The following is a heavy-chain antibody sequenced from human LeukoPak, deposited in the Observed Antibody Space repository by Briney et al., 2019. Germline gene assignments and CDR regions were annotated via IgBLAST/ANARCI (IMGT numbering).Heavy chain of an antibody. Sequence: ASVKVSCKTSGYTFSGYYIHWVRQAPGQGLERLGRIDPKSGGTGFAHNFQGRVTMTTDTSISTVYMDLSSLRSDDTAVYYCARDSRVSADYWGQGTLVTVSS. J-gene: IGHJ4*02. V-gene: IGHV1-2*06. D-gene: IGHD2-8*01. CDR2: IDPKSGGT. CDR1: GYTFSGYY. CDR3: ARDSRVSADY.